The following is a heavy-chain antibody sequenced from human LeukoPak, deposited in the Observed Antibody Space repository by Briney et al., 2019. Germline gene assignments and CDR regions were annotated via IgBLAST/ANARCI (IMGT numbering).Heavy chain of an antibody. J-gene: IGHJ5*02. CDR2: IYYSGST. V-gene: IGHV4-30-4*08. CDR3: ASGRYYGSGSQYNWFDP. Sequence: SETLSLTCTVSGGPISSGDYYWSWIRQPPGKGLEWIGYIYYSGSTYYNPSLKSRVTISVDTSKNQFSLKLSSVTAADTAVYYCASGRYYGSGSQYNWFDPWGQGTLVTVSS. CDR1: GGPISSGDYY. D-gene: IGHD3-10*01.